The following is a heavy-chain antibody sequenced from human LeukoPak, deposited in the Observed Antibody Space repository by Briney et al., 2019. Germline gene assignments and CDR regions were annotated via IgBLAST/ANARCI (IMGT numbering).Heavy chain of an antibody. CDR1: GFTFSSYS. CDR2: ISSSSSTI. J-gene: IGHJ6*03. CDR3: ARDWFLGYYGSGTRGRFYYMDV. V-gene: IGHV3-48*01. D-gene: IGHD3-10*01. Sequence: GGSLRLSCAASGFTFSSYSMNWVRQAPGKGLEWVSYISSSSSTIYYADSVKGRFTISRDNAKNSLYLQMNSLRAEDTAVYYCARDWFLGYYGSGTRGRFYYMDVWGKGTTVTVSS.